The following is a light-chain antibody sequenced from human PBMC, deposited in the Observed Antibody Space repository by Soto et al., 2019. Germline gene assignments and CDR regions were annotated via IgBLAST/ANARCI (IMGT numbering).Light chain of an antibody. Sequence: DIHMTQSPSSLSASVGDRVTITCQTSQNISKYLLWYQQSPGKAPSLLISDASNLEAGVPSRFSGQGSGTHFTLTISSLQPEDIGRYYCHQYDDLPYTFGQGTSLQIK. CDR2: DAS. CDR1: QNISKY. CDR3: HQYDDLPYT. J-gene: IGKJ2*01. V-gene: IGKV1-33*01.